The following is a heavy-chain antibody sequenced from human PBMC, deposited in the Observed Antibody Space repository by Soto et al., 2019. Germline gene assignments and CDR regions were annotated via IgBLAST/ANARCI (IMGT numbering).Heavy chain of an antibody. J-gene: IGHJ6*02. Sequence: QMQLVESGGGVVQPGRSLRLSCVASGFTFSNYGMNWVRQAPGKGLEWVAVIWHDGGSRFYADSVKGRFTIARDNTKKTLYLQMTSLRAEYTAVYYCAADDTQFDRRPSYGMDVWGQGTTVTVS. V-gene: IGHV3-33*01. CDR2: IWHDGGSR. D-gene: IGHD3-9*01. CDR1: GFTFSNYG. CDR3: AADDTQFDRRPSYGMDV.